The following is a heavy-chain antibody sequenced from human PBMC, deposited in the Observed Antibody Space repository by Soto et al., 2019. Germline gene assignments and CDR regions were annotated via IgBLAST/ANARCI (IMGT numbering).Heavy chain of an antibody. CDR3: ARSPITMVRGATYYYYGMDV. CDR1: GGTFSSYA. Sequence: ASVKVSCKASGGTFSSYAISWVRRAPGQGLEWMGGIIPIFGTANYAQKFQGRVTITADESTSTAYMELSSLRSEDTAVYYCARSPITMVRGATYYYYGMDVWGQGTTVTVSS. V-gene: IGHV1-69*13. D-gene: IGHD3-10*01. CDR2: IIPIFGTA. J-gene: IGHJ6*02.